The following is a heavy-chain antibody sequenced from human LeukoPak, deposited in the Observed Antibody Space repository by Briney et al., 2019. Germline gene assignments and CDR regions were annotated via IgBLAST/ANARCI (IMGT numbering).Heavy chain of an antibody. J-gene: IGHJ4*02. CDR2: IYYSGST. CDR1: GYSISSSYY. CDR3: ARAGRGGSYKTRAFDY. V-gene: IGHV4-38-2*02. Sequence: SETLSLTCSVSGYSISSSYYWGWIRQPPGKGLEWIGSIYYSGSTYYNPSLKSRVTISVDTSKNQFSLKLSSVTAADTAVYYCARAGRGGSYKTRAFDYWGQGTLVTVSS. D-gene: IGHD1-26*01.